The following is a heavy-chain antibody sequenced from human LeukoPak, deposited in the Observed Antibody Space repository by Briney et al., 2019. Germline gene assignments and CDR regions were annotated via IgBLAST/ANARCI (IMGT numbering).Heavy chain of an antibody. CDR2: ISGSGDNT. CDR1: GFSFSSYA. CDR3: GKDRGTSGYSDVEY. D-gene: IGHD3-22*01. J-gene: IGHJ4*02. Sequence: GGSLRLSCAASGFSFSSYAMTWVRQAPGKGLECVSLISGSGDNTYYAGSVGGRFTISRDNSKNMLYLQMNSLRADDTAVYYCGKDRGTSGYSDVEYWGQGTLVTVSS. V-gene: IGHV3-23*01.